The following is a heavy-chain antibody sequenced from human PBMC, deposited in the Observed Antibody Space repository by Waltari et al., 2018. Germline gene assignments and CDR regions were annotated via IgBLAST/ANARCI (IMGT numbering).Heavy chain of an antibody. CDR1: GFTFRNYG. CDR2: ISYDGDHI. D-gene: IGHD3-10*01. Sequence: QVQLVESGGGVAPPGRSLRLSCVVSGFTFRNYGMHWVRQAPGKGPEWVAFISYDGDHISYADSVRGRFILSRDNPKNRVSLQMDSLRLDDTAVYYCVRDPWASVIRGETDTFFEHWGQGTLVTVSS. CDR3: VRDPWASVIRGETDTFFEH. J-gene: IGHJ4*02. V-gene: IGHV3-30*13.